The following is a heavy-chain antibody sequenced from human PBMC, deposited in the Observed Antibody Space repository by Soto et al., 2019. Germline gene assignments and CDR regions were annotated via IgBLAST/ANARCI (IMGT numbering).Heavy chain of an antibody. D-gene: IGHD5-12*01. V-gene: IGHV1-24*01. Sequence: GASVKVSCKVSGYTLTELSMHWVRQAPGKGLEWMGGFDPEDGETIYAQKFQGRVTMTEDTSTDTAYMELSRLRSEDTAVYYCATVFSRWLQVDYWGQGTLVTVSS. CDR2: FDPEDGET. CDR1: GYTLTELS. J-gene: IGHJ4*02. CDR3: ATVFSRWLQVDY.